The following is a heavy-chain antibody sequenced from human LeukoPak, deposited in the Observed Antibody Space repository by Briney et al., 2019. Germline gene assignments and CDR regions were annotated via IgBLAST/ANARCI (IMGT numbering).Heavy chain of an antibody. CDR1: GFTFSNAW. V-gene: IGHV3-15*01. Sequence: GGSLRLSCAASGFTFSNAWMSWVRQAPGKGLERVGRIKSKTDGGTTDYAAPVKGRFTISRDDSKNTLYLQMNSLKTEDTAVYYCTTEEHADYYGSGSYFGYWGQGTLVTVSS. J-gene: IGHJ4*02. CDR3: TTEEHADYYGSGSYFGY. CDR2: IKSKTDGGTT. D-gene: IGHD3-10*01.